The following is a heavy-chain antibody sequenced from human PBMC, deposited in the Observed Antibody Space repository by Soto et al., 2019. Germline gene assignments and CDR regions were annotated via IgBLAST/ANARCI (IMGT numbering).Heavy chain of an antibody. CDR3: ARDHPGIAAGRYYFDY. D-gene: IGHD6-13*01. CDR2: ISSSSSYI. V-gene: IGHV3-21*01. CDR1: GFTFSSYS. Sequence: PGGSLRLSCAASGFTFSSYSMNWVRQAPGKGLEWASSISSSSSYIYYADSVKGRFTISRDNAKNSLYLQMNSLRAEDTAVYYCARDHPGIAAGRYYFDYWGQGTLVTVSS. J-gene: IGHJ4*02.